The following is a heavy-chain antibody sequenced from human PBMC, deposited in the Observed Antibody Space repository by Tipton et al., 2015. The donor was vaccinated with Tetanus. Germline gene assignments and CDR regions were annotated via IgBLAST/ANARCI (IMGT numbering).Heavy chain of an antibody. CDR2: ISPSGRS. Sequence: TLSLTCTVSGGSIRSGDHQWNWIRQPPGKGLEWLAYISPSGRSNSNYSLKSRITISQDKSKNQFSLKLTSVTAADTAVYYCARATPSGSYFVRYYSMDVWGQGTTVVVSS. D-gene: IGHD3-22*01. CDR3: ARATPSGSYFVRYYSMDV. CDR1: GGSIRSGDHQ. J-gene: IGHJ6*02. V-gene: IGHV4-61*08.